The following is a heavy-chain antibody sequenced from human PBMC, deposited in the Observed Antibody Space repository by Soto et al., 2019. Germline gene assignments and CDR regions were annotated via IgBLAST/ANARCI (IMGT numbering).Heavy chain of an antibody. CDR1: GGTFSSYA. D-gene: IGHD3-22*01. J-gene: IGHJ4*02. CDR3: AREKMYYYDSSGYSCFDY. Sequence: QVQLVQSGAEVKKPGSSVKVSCKASGGTFSSYAISWVRQAPGQGLEWMGWINPNSGGTNYAQKFQGRVTMTRDTSISTAYIELSRLRSDDTAVYYCAREKMYYYDSSGYSCFDYWGQGTLVTVSS. CDR2: INPNSGGT. V-gene: IGHV1-2*02.